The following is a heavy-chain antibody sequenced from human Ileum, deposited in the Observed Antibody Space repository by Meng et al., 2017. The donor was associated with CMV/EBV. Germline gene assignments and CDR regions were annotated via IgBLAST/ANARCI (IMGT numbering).Heavy chain of an antibody. D-gene: IGHD1-7*01. Sequence: ASVKVSCKASGDTFTDYDVNWVRQADGQGLEWMGWMNPYSGNTGYAQKFQGRVTVTRNTSISTAYMELSSLRSEDTAVYYCARDLTGSTRGGRFDSWGQGTLVTVSS. CDR3: ARDLTGSTRGGRFDS. CDR1: GDTFTDYD. J-gene: IGHJ5*01. V-gene: IGHV1-8*03. CDR2: MNPYSGNT.